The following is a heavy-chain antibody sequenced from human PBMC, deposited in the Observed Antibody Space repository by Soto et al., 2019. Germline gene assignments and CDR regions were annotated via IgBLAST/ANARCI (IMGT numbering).Heavy chain of an antibody. CDR2: IIPIFGTA. J-gene: IGHJ5*02. CDR1: GGTFSSYG. CDR3: ARDANNWFDP. Sequence: SVKVSCKASGGTFSSYGISWVRQAPGQGLEWMGGIIPIFGTANFAQKFQGRVTITSDKSSTTAYMELSSLKSEDTAVYYCARDANNWFDPWGQGSLVTVSS. V-gene: IGHV1-69*06.